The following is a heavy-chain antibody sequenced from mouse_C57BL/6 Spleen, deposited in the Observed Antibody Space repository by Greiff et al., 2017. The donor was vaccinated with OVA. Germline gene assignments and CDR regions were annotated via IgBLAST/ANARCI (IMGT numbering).Heavy chain of an antibody. J-gene: IGHJ4*01. Sequence: QVQLQQSGAELVMPGASVKLSCKASGYTFTSYWMHWVKQRPGQGLEWIGEIDPSDSYTNYNQKFKGKSTLTVDKSSSTAYMQLSSLTSEDSAVYYCARSRYSNYYYAMDYWGQGTSVTVSS. CDR3: ARSRYSNYYYAMDY. CDR2: IDPSDSYT. D-gene: IGHD2-5*01. CDR1: GYTFTSYW. V-gene: IGHV1-69*01.